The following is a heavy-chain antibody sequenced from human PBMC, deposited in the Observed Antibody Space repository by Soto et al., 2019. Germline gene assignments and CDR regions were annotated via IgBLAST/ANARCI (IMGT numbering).Heavy chain of an antibody. Sequence: PGGSRRLSCAASGFTFSASWMNWVRQAPGKGLEWVAYINTDGSEKNYVDSVKGRFTISRDNAKKSLYLQMNSLRVEDTAVYYCARTPRLLDSWGQGTRVTVSS. V-gene: IGHV3-7*01. CDR1: GFTFSASW. D-gene: IGHD6-6*01. CDR2: INTDGSEK. CDR3: ARTPRLLDS. J-gene: IGHJ4*02.